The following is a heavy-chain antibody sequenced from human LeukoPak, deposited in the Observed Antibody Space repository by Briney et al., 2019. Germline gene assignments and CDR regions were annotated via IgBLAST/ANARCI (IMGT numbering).Heavy chain of an antibody. V-gene: IGHV3-11*04. J-gene: IGHJ4*02. Sequence: GGSLRLSCAASGFTFSDYYMSWIRQAPGKGLEWVSYISSSGSTIYYADSVKGRLTISRDNAKNSLYLQMNSLRAEDTAVYYCARDYMYAYYYDSSGYPVGYWGQGTLVIVSS. CDR3: ARDYMYAYYYDSSGYPVGY. D-gene: IGHD3-22*01. CDR2: ISSSGSTI. CDR1: GFTFSDYY.